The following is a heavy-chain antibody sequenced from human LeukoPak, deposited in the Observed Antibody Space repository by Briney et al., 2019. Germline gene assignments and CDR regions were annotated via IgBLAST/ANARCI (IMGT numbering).Heavy chain of an antibody. CDR2: IYYSGST. CDR1: GGSISSGGYY. J-gene: IGHJ4*02. V-gene: IGHV4-31*03. Sequence: PSETLSLTCTVSGGSISSGGYYWSWIRQHPGKGLEWIGYIYYSGSTYYNPSLKSRVTISVDTSKNQFSLKLSSVTAADTAVYYCARGRVEMATIFLDYWGQGTLVTVSS. D-gene: IGHD5-12*01. CDR3: ARGRVEMATIFLDY.